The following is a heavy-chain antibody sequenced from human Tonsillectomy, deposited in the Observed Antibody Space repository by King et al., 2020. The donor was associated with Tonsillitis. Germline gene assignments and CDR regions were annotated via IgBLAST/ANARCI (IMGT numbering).Heavy chain of an antibody. CDR1: GFTFSSYA. CDR2: ISGSGGSK. Sequence: VQLVESGGGLVQPGGSLRLSCAASGFTFSSYAMGWVRQAPGKGLEWVSAISGSGGSKYYADSVKGRVTISRDNSKSTLYLQMNSLRAEDTAVYYCAKGGSSWYYFDYWGQGTLVTVSS. J-gene: IGHJ4*02. V-gene: IGHV3-23*04. CDR3: AKGGSSWYYFDY. D-gene: IGHD6-13*01.